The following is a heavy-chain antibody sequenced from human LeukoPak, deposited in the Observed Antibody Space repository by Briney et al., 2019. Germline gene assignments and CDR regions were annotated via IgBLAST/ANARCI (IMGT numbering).Heavy chain of an antibody. V-gene: IGHV1-18*01. CDR2: ISAYNGNT. D-gene: IGHD5-18*01. Sequence: ASVKVSCKASGYTFTSYGISWVRLAPGQGLEWMGWISAYNGNTNYAQKLQGRVTMTTDTSTSTAYMELRSLRSDDTAVYYCARSFYSYGQYYFDYWGQGTLVTVSS. CDR1: GYTFTSYG. J-gene: IGHJ4*02. CDR3: ARSFYSYGQYYFDY.